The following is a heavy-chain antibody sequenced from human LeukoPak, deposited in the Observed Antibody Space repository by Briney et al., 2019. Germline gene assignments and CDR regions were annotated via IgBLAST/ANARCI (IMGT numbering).Heavy chain of an antibody. Sequence: GGSLRLSCAASGFTFSSYAMHWVRQAPGKGLEWVAVISYDGSNKYYADSVKGRFTISRDNSKNTLYLQMNSLRAEDMAVYYCATPLYSSGWYNSDYWGQGTLVTVSS. V-gene: IGHV3-30*04. CDR3: ATPLYSSGWYNSDY. CDR1: GFTFSSYA. D-gene: IGHD6-19*01. CDR2: ISYDGSNK. J-gene: IGHJ4*02.